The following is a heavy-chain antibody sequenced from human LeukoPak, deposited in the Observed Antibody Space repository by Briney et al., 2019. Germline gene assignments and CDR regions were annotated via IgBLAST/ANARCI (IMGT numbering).Heavy chain of an antibody. Sequence: GGSLRLSCAASGFPFSSYCMHWVRQAPGKGLVWVSRINIDGSNTNYADSAKGRFTISRDNAKNTLYLQMDSLRAEDTAVYYCARSLGGAYDYWGQGTLVTVSS. D-gene: IGHD1-26*01. J-gene: IGHJ4*02. CDR1: GFPFSSYC. CDR2: INIDGSNT. V-gene: IGHV3-74*01. CDR3: ARSLGGAYDY.